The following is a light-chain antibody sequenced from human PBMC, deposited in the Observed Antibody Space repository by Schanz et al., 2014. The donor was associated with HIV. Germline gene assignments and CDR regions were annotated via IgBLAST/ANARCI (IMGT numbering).Light chain of an antibody. Sequence: QSVLTQPPSVSGAPGQRVTISCTGSSSNMGTGFDVHWYQLLPGTAPKVLIFANTHRPSGVPDRFSGSKSGNTASLTISGLQAEDEADYYCSSYTSSSTLVFGGGTKLTVL. CDR1: SSNMGTGFD. CDR3: SSYTSSSTLV. V-gene: IGLV1-40*01. J-gene: IGLJ2*01. CDR2: ANT.